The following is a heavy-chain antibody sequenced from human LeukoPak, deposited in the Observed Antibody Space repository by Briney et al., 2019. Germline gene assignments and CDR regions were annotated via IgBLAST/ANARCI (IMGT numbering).Heavy chain of an antibody. J-gene: IGHJ6*02. CDR2: ITWNGANI. Sequence: GRSLRLSCAASGFTFDGYAMPWVRQSPGKGLEWVSGITWNGANIGYADSVKGRFTISRDNAKNSLYLQMNSLRAEDTALYYCAKDSQYSSSWFPHYYYTMDVWGQGTTVTVSS. D-gene: IGHD6-13*01. V-gene: IGHV3-9*01. CDR1: GFTFDGYA. CDR3: AKDSQYSSSWFPHYYYTMDV.